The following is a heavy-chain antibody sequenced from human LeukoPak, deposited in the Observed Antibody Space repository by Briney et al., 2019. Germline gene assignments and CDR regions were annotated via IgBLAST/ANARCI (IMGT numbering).Heavy chain of an antibody. J-gene: IGHJ3*02. CDR3: ATNSYGGNDAFDI. CDR2: INPNSGGT. Sequence: ASVKVSCKASGYTFTGYYMHWVRQAPGQGLEWMGRINPNSGGTNYAQKFQGRVTMTRDTSISTAYMELSRLRSDDTAVYYCATNSYGGNDAFDIWGKGQWSPSLQ. V-gene: IGHV1-2*06. CDR1: GYTFTGYY. D-gene: IGHD5-18*01.